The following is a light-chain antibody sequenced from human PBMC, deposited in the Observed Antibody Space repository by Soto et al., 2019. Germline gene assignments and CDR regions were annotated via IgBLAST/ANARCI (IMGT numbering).Light chain of an antibody. J-gene: IGKJ2*03. CDR2: EAS. CDR1: QSISSW. CDR3: LQYTSYPPHS. Sequence: DIQMTQSPSTLSASVGDRVTITCRASQSISSWLAWYQQKPGKAPKLLIYEASNLESGVPLRFSGSGSGTEFTLTFSSLQPDDFATYYCLQYTSYPPHSFGQGTKLEIK. V-gene: IGKV1-5*03.